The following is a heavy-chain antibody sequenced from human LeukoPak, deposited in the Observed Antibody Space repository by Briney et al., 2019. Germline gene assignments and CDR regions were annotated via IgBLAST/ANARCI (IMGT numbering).Heavy chain of an antibody. V-gene: IGHV4-34*01. CDR2: INHSGST. CDR3: ARGWGVLAIDY. J-gene: IGHJ4*02. CDR1: GGSFSGYY. D-gene: IGHD2-8*02. Sequence: SETMSLTCAVYGGSFSGYYWSWIRQPPGKGLEWIGEINHSGSTNYNPPLKSRVTISVDTSKNQFSLKLSSVTAADTAVYYCARGWGVLAIDYWGQGTLVTVSS.